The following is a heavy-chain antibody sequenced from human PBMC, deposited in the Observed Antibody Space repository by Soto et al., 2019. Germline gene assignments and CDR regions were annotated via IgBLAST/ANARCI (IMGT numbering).Heavy chain of an antibody. CDR3: ARESGYDTWNWFDP. Sequence: EVQLVESGGGLVKPGGSLRLSCAASGFTFSSYSMNWVRQAPGKGLEWVSSISSSSSYIYYADSVKGRFTISRDNAKNSLYLQMNSLRAEDTAVYYCARESGYDTWNWFDPWGQGTLVTVSS. J-gene: IGHJ5*02. CDR2: ISSSSSYI. CDR1: GFTFSSYS. D-gene: IGHD3-9*01. V-gene: IGHV3-21*01.